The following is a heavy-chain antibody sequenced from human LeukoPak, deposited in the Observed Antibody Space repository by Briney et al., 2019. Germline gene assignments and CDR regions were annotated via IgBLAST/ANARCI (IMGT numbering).Heavy chain of an antibody. CDR1: GFTFSNAW. V-gene: IGHV3-15*01. J-gene: IGHJ4*02. D-gene: IGHD6-6*01. CDR3: AKDWADYSNSIAARPYDY. CDR2: IKSKTDGGTT. Sequence: PGGSLRLSCAASGFTFSNAWMSWVRQAPGKGLEWVGRIKSKTDGGTTDYAAPVKGRFTISRDNSKNTLYLQMNSLRAEDTAVYYCAKDWADYSNSIAARPYDYWGQGTLVTVSS.